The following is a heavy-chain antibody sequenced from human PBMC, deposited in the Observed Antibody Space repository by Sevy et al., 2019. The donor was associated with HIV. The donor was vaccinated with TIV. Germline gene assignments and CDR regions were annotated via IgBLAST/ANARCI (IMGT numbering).Heavy chain of an antibody. Sequence: SETLSLTCTVSGGSVSSGSYYWSWIRQPPGKGLEWIGYIYYSGSTNYNPSLKSRVTISVDTSKNQFSLKLSSVTAAETAVYYCARGGEYCGGDCYSASPQYYFDYWGQGTLVTVSS. CDR2: IYYSGST. D-gene: IGHD2-21*02. J-gene: IGHJ4*02. CDR3: ARGGEYCGGDCYSASPQYYFDY. V-gene: IGHV4-61*01. CDR1: GGSVSSGSYY.